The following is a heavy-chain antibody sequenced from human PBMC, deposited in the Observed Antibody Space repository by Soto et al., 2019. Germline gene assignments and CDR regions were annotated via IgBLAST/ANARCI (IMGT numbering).Heavy chain of an antibody. Sequence: QVQLVESGGGVVQPGRSLRLSCAASGFTFSSYGMHWVRQAPGKGLEWVAVISYDGSNKYYADSVKGRFTISRDNSKNTLYVQMNSRRAEDTAVYCAKSGLVIDYWGQGTLVTVSS. CDR3: AKSGLVIDY. J-gene: IGHJ4*02. D-gene: IGHD3-9*01. V-gene: IGHV3-30*18. CDR1: GFTFSSYG. CDR2: ISYDGSNK.